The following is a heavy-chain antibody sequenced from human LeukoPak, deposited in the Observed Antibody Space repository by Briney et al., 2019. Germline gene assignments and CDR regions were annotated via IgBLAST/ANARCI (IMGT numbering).Heavy chain of an antibody. Sequence: SETLSLTCTVSGGPISSYYWSWIRQPPGKGLEWIGYIYYSGSTNYNPSLKSRVTISVDTSKNQFSLKLNSVTAADTAVYYCARGAMVTFVDYWGQGTLVTVSS. CDR1: GGPISSYY. V-gene: IGHV4-59*01. J-gene: IGHJ4*02. CDR3: ARGAMVTFVDY. D-gene: IGHD5-18*01. CDR2: IYYSGST.